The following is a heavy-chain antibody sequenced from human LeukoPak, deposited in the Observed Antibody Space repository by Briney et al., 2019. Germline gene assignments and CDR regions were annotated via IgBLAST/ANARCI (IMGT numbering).Heavy chain of an antibody. V-gene: IGHV3-30*04. CDR3: AKEYDSGGYGANFDY. CDR2: MSSDGSNE. J-gene: IGHJ4*02. CDR1: GFSFSTHT. Sequence: GGSLRLSCAASGFSFSTHTMHWVRQAPGKGLEWVAVMSSDGSNEYYADSVKGRFTISRDNSKNTMYLQMNSLRAEDTAVYYCAKEYDSGGYGANFDYWGQGTLVTVSS. D-gene: IGHD3-10*01.